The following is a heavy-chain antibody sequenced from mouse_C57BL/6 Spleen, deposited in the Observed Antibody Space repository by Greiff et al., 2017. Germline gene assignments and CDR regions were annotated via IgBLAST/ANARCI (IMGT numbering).Heavy chain of an antibody. V-gene: IGHV5-4*01. D-gene: IGHD1-1*01. Sequence: EVQLVESGGGLVKPGGSLKLSCAASGFTFSSYAMSWVRQTPEKRLEWVATISDGGSYTYYPDNVKGRFTISRDNAKNNLYLQMSHLKSEDTAMYYCARHSYGSSYFDYWGQGTTLTVSS. CDR2: ISDGGSYT. J-gene: IGHJ2*01. CDR3: ARHSYGSSYFDY. CDR1: GFTFSSYA.